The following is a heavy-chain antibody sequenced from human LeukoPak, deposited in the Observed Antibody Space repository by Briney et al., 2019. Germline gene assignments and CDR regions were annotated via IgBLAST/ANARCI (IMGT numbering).Heavy chain of an antibody. CDR2: ISYDGSNK. CDR1: GFVVSSNY. J-gene: IGHJ6*02. Sequence: GGSLRLSCAASGFVVSSNYMNWVRQAPGKGLEWVAVISYDGSNKHYADSVKGRFTISRDNSKSTLYLQMNSLRAEDTAVYYCARDLTPQGWYYYHGMDVWGQGTTVTVSS. CDR3: ARDLTPQGWYYYHGMDV. V-gene: IGHV3-30*03.